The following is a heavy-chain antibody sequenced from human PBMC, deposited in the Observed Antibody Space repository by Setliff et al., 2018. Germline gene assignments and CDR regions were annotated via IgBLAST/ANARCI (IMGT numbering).Heavy chain of an antibody. V-gene: IGHV4-4*02. CDR3: ARNWHWGFDP. Sequence: GDSISSGNWWSWVRQSPGKGLEWIGEIYLGGSPTYNPSLKSRVTISIYKSKNQLSLDLTSVTAADTAVYYCARNWHWGFDPWGRGALVTVSS. CDR2: IYLGGSP. D-gene: IGHD1-7*01. J-gene: IGHJ5*02. CDR1: GDSISSGNW.